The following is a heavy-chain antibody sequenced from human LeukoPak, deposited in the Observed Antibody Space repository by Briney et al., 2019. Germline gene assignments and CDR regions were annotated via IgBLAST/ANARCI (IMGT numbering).Heavy chain of an antibody. CDR1: GYTFTSYG. V-gene: IGHV1-18*01. J-gene: IGHJ4*02. CDR3: ASIAAAGTLFYYFDY. CDR2: ISAYNGNT. Sequence: ASVKVSCKASGYTFTSYGISWVRQAPGQGLEWMGWISAYNGNTNYAQKFQGRVTMTRDTSISTAYMELSRLRSDDTAVYYCASIAAAGTLFYYFDYWGQGTLVTVSS. D-gene: IGHD6-13*01.